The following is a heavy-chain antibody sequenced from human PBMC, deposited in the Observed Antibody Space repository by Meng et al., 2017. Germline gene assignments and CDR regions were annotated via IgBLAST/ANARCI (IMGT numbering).Heavy chain of an antibody. CDR3: ARDLPGIAAAGVIDY. J-gene: IGHJ4*02. V-gene: IGHV3-21*01. CDR1: GFTFSRYS. D-gene: IGHD6-13*01. Sequence: GESLKISCAASGFTFSRYSMDWVRQAPGKGLEWVSSISSMSIYLDYAGSVKGRFTISRDNAKNSLYLQMNSLRAEDTAVYYCARDLPGIAAAGVIDYWGQGTLVTVSS. CDR2: ISSMSIYL.